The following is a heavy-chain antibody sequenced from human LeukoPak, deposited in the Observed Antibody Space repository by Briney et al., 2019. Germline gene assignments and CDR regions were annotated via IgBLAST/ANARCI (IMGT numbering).Heavy chain of an antibody. V-gene: IGHV3-21*01. J-gene: IGHJ5*02. CDR2: ISSSSSYI. D-gene: IGHD2-15*01. Sequence: GGSLRLSCAASGVTFSSYSMNWVRQAPGKGLEWVSSISSSSSYIYYADSVKGRFTISRDNAKNSLYLQMNSLRAEDTAVYYCARAPDIVVVVAAKDNWFDPWGQGTLVTVSS. CDR3: ARAPDIVVVVAAKDNWFDP. CDR1: GVTFSSYS.